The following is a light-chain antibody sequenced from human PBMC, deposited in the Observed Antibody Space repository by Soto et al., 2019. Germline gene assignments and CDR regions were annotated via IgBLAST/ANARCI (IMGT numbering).Light chain of an antibody. CDR2: EIS. Sequence: EIVLTQSPGTLSLSPGERATLSCRASQSVTSSYLAWYQQKPGQAPRLLVYEISTRATGIPDRFSGGGSGTGFTLTISRMEHEDFAVYYCQHNGGSLGIIFGPGTKLNIK. CDR3: QHNGGSLGII. CDR1: QSVTSSY. J-gene: IGKJ3*01. V-gene: IGKV3-20*01.